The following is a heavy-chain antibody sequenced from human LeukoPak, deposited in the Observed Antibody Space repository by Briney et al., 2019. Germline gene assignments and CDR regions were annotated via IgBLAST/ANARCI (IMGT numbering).Heavy chain of an antibody. CDR2: INPNSGDT. Sequence: VAPVKVSCKASKDTFTVYYMHWVRQAPGQGLRWMGWINPNSGDTNYAEKFQGRITMTRGTSISTAYMELRSLTSDDTAVYYCVNFGYSNTSYFSSWGQGTLVTVSS. D-gene: IGHD5-12*01. CDR1: KDTFTVYY. CDR3: VNFGYSNTSYFSS. J-gene: IGHJ4*02. V-gene: IGHV1-2*02.